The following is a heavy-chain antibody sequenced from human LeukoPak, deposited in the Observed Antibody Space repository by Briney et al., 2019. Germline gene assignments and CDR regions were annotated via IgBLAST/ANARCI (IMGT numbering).Heavy chain of an antibody. V-gene: IGHV4-4*07. J-gene: IGHJ4*02. CDR3: AREEEDYYDSSGYYGD. Sequence: SETLSLTCTVSGGSISSYYWSWIRQPAGKGLEWIGRIYTSGSTNYNPSLKSRVTMSVDTSKNQFSLKLSSVTAADTAVYYRAREEEDYYDSSGYYGDWGQETLVTVSS. D-gene: IGHD3-22*01. CDR2: IYTSGST. CDR1: GGSISSYY.